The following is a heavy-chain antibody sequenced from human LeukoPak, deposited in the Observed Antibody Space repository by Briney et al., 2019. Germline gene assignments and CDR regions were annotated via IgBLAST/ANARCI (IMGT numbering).Heavy chain of an antibody. Sequence: GGSLRLSCAASGSTFSSYSMNWVRQAPGKGLEWISYIGSSGSPTHYADSVGGRFTISRDNAKNSLYLQMNSLRDEDTAVYFCARRPYSDTSGRLSDVWGQGTTVTVSS. CDR3: ARRPYSDTSGRLSDV. CDR1: GSTFSSYS. V-gene: IGHV3-48*02. J-gene: IGHJ6*02. D-gene: IGHD3-22*01. CDR2: IGSSGSPT.